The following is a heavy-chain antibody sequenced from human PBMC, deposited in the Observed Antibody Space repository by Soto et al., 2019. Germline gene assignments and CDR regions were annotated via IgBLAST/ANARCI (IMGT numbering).Heavy chain of an antibody. CDR1: GFTFSSYS. CDR2: ISSSSSYI. CDR3: ARDRQVAHTPQLNYYSYYGMDV. J-gene: IGHJ6*02. Sequence: GGSLRLSCAASGFTFSSYSMNWVRQAPGKGLEWVSSISSSSSYIYYADSVKGRFTISRDNAKNSLYLQMNSLRAEDTAVYYCARDRQVAHTPQLNYYSYYGMDVWGQGTTVTVSS. V-gene: IGHV3-21*01. D-gene: IGHD2-15*01.